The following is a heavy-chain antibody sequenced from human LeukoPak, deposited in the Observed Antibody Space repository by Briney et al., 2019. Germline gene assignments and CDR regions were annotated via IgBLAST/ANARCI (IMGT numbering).Heavy chain of an antibody. CDR2: ISGSDGTS. CDR3: AKSLGVGGYTRYKGFDQ. D-gene: IGHD3-16*02. Sequence: GGSQRLSCAASGFTFNSFAMNWVRQAPGKGLEWVSSISGSDGTSHYADFVKGRFTISRDNSKNTLYPQMNSLRAEDTAAYYCAKSLGVGGYTRYKGFDQWGQGTLVVVSS. CDR1: GFTFNSFA. V-gene: IGHV3-23*01. J-gene: IGHJ4*02.